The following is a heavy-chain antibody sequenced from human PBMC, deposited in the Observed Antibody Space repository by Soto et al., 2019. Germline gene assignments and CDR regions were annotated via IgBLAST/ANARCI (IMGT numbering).Heavy chain of an antibody. D-gene: IGHD1-7*01. J-gene: IGHJ4*02. CDR3: ARESGTKTDY. CDR1: GFPFSSYW. CDR2: IKQDGSEK. Sequence: SGGSLRLSCAASGFPFSSYWMSWVRQAPGKGLEWVANIKQDGSEKYYVDSVKGRFTISRDNAKNSLYLQMNSLRAEDTAVYYCARESGTKTDYWGQGTLVTVSS. V-gene: IGHV3-7*05.